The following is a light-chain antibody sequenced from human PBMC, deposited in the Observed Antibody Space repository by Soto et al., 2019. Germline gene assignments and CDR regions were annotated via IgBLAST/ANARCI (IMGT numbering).Light chain of an antibody. V-gene: IGKV3-20*01. CDR1: QSISNY. J-gene: IGKJ2*01. Sequence: EIVLTQSPGTLSLSPGERATLSCRASQSISNYLAWYQQRPGQSPRLLIYAASSRATGVPDRFSGGGSATDFTLTVSRLEPEDFAVYYCQQYAGSPPYTFGQGTKLEIK. CDR3: QQYAGSPPYT. CDR2: AAS.